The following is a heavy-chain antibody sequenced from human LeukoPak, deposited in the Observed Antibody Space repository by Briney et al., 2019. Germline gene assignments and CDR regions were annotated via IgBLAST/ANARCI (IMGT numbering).Heavy chain of an antibody. D-gene: IGHD3-10*01. Sequence: SETLSLTCNVSGGSISSTTYYWGWIRQPPGKGLEWIGSIYYTGTTYYSPSLTSRVTVSVHTSKNQFSLKLSSVTAADTAVYYCARGMYYYGSGSSFDNWGQGTLVTVSS. J-gene: IGHJ4*02. CDR3: ARGMYYYGSGSSFDN. V-gene: IGHV4-39*01. CDR2: IYYTGTT. CDR1: GGSISSTTYY.